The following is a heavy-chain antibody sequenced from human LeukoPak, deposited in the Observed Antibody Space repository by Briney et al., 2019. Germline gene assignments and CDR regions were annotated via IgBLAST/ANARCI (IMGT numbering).Heavy chain of an antibody. D-gene: IGHD6-13*01. CDR3: ARVGIAAAGPDY. V-gene: IGHV1-46*01. Sequence: ASVNVSCKASGYTFTSYYMHWVRQAPGQGLEWMGIINPSGGSTSYAQKFQGRVTMTRDTSTSTVYMELSSLRSEDTAVYYCARVGIAAAGPDYWGQGTLVTVSS. CDR2: INPSGGST. CDR1: GYTFTSYY. J-gene: IGHJ4*02.